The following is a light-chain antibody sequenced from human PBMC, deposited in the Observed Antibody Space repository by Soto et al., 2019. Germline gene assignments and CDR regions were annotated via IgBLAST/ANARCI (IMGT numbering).Light chain of an antibody. CDR1: QGISSY. Sequence: DIQLTQSPSFLSASVGGRVTITCRASQGISSYLAWYQQKPGKAPKLLIYAASTLQSGVPSRFSGSGSGTEFTLTISSLQPEDFATYYCQQLNSYPLTFGGGTKVDIK. CDR2: AAS. J-gene: IGKJ4*01. V-gene: IGKV1-9*01. CDR3: QQLNSYPLT.